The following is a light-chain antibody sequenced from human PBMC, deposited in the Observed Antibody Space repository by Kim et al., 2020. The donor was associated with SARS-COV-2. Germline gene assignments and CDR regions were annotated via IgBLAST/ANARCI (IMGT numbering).Light chain of an antibody. CDR1: SSNIGNNY. CDR3: GTWDSSLSGVL. CDR2: DNN. V-gene: IGLV1-51*01. Sequence: GEKVACSCSGRSSNIGNNYVSWYQQPPGTAPKLLIYDNNKRPSGIPDRFSGSKSGTSATLDITGLQTGDEADYYCGTWDSSLSGVLFGGGTQLTVL. J-gene: IGLJ2*01.